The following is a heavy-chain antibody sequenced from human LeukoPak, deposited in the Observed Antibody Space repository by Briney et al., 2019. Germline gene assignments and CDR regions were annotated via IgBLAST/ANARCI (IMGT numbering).Heavy chain of an antibody. CDR3: ARHLSGVTGYTYGRGIDY. D-gene: IGHD5-18*01. J-gene: IGHJ4*02. V-gene: IGHV3-30*03. CDR2: ISYDGSNK. Sequence: GGSLRLSCAASGFTFSSYGMHWVLQAPGKGLEWLAVISYDGSNKYYAESVKGRFTISRDNSKNTLYLQMNSLRAEDTAVYYCARHLSGVTGYTYGRGIDYWGQGTLVTVSS. CDR1: GFTFSSYG.